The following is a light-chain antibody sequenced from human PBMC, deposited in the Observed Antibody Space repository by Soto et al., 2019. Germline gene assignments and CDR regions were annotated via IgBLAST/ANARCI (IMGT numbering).Light chain of an antibody. Sequence: QSVLTQPASVSGSPGQSIAISCTGPSSDVGGYNYVSWYQHHPGKAPKVVIYDVSSRPSGVSDRFSGSKSGNTASLTISGLQAEDEADYYCSSYASATTPVFGGGTKLTVL. J-gene: IGLJ3*02. V-gene: IGLV2-14*03. CDR1: SSDVGGYNY. CDR2: DVS. CDR3: SSYASATTPV.